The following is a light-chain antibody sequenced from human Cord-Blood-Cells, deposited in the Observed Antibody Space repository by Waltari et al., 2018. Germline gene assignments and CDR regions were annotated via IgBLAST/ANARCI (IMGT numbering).Light chain of an antibody. CDR3: QQFNSYPFT. J-gene: IGKJ5*01. V-gene: IGKV1-13*02. Sequence: AIQLTQSPSSLSASVGDSGTLACRARQCISSALAWYQQKPGKAPKLLIYDASSLESGVPSRFSGSGSGTDFTLTISSLQPEYFATYYCQQFNSYPFTFGQGTRLEIK. CDR1: QCISSA. CDR2: DAS.